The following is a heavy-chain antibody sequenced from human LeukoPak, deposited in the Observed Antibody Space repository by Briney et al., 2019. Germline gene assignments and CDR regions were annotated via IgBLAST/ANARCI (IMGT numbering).Heavy chain of an antibody. J-gene: IGHJ4*02. CDR3: TRMTAGHDY. CDR2: INHSGYT. V-gene: IGHV4-34*01. D-gene: IGHD2-21*02. Sequence: SETLSLTCAVSGVSFDDYYWSWVRQTPGKGLEWIGEINHSGYTNDSPSLKSRVTLSIGTSRKQFSLNLRSVTVADTGIYYCTRMTAGHDYWGQGTLVTVSS. CDR1: GVSFDDYY.